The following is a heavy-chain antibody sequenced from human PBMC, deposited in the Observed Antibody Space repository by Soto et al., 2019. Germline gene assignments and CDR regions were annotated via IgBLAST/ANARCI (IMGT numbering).Heavy chain of an antibody. CDR1: GYTLTELS. Sequence: ASVKVSCKVSGYTLTELSMHWVRQAPGKGLEWMGGFDPEDGETIYAQKFQGRVTMTEDTSTDTAYMELSSLRSEDTAVYYCARSESSGWYSGAFDIWGQGTMVTGSS. CDR3: ARSESSGWYSGAFDI. CDR2: FDPEDGET. J-gene: IGHJ3*02. D-gene: IGHD6-19*01. V-gene: IGHV1-24*01.